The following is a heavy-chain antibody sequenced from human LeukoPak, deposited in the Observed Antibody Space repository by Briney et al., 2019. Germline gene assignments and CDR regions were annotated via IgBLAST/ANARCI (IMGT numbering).Heavy chain of an antibody. D-gene: IGHD1-26*01. V-gene: IGHV3-23*01. Sequence: QSGGSLRLSCAASGFTVSDYAMTWVRQAPGKGLEWVSSISASGVMTYYADSVKGRFTIPRDNSKNTLYLQMSSLRAEDTAVYYCARGRSYLGFDYWGQGTLVTVSS. CDR2: ISASGVMT. CDR1: GFTVSDYA. CDR3: ARGRSYLGFDY. J-gene: IGHJ4*02.